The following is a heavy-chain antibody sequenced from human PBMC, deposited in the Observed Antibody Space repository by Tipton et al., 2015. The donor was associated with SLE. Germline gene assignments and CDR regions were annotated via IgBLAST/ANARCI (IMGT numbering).Heavy chain of an antibody. CDR1: GGSISSYY. V-gene: IGHV4-59*01. CDR3: ARRRQLGLYSYYMDV. CDR2: IYYSGST. Sequence: TLSLTCTVSGGSISSYYWSWIRQPPGKGLEWIGYIYYSGSTNYNPSLKSRVTISVDRSKKQFSLNLNSVTAADTAVYYCARRRQLGLYSYYMDVWGKGTTVIVSS. D-gene: IGHD6-6*01. J-gene: IGHJ6*03.